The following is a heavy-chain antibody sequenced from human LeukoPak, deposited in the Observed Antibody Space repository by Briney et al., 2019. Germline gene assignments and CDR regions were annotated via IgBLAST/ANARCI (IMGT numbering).Heavy chain of an antibody. CDR2: VSYEGSNK. Sequence: GRSLRLSCAASGFTFSSYAMHWVRQAPGKGLEWVAVVSYEGSNKYYADSVKGRFTISRDNSKNTLYLQMNSLRAEDTAVYYCARGLYDILTGPDYWGQGTLVTVSS. CDR1: GFTFSSYA. D-gene: IGHD3-9*01. J-gene: IGHJ4*02. V-gene: IGHV3-30*04. CDR3: ARGLYDILTGPDY.